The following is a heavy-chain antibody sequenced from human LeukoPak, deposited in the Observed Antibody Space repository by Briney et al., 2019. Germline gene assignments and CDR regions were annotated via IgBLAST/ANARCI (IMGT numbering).Heavy chain of an antibody. CDR2: IYYSGST. V-gene: IGHV4-30-4*08. D-gene: IGHD3-3*01. Sequence: PSETLSLTCTVSGGSISSYYWSWIRQPPGKGLEWIGYIYYSGSTYYNPSLKSRVTISVDTSKNQFSLKLSSVTAADTAVYYCARVPYYDFWSGYYGYYFDYWGQGTLVTVSS. CDR3: ARVPYYDFWSGYYGYYFDY. J-gene: IGHJ4*02. CDR1: GGSISSYY.